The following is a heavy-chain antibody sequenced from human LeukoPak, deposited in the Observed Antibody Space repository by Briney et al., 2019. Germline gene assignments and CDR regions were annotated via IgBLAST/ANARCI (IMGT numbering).Heavy chain of an antibody. Sequence: GGSLRLSCAASGFNFSSYTLNWARQAPGKGLEWVSSITGDGASIYYAGPVRGRFTISRDNAKELVFLQLNSLRAEDTAVYYCAKDTFYGTGLAWFDTWGQGTLVTVSS. CDR1: GFNFSSYT. J-gene: IGHJ5*02. CDR3: AKDTFYGTGLAWFDT. V-gene: IGHV3-21*01. CDR2: ITGDGASI. D-gene: IGHD2/OR15-2a*01.